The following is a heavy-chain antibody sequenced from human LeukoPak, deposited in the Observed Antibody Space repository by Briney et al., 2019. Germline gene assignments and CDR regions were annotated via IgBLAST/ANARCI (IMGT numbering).Heavy chain of an antibody. Sequence: TGGSLRLSCAVSGFTFSSYSMNWVRQAPGKGLEWVSYISSGSNTIYYAHSVKGRFTISRDTAKNSLYLRMNSLRDEDTAAYYCARQGIVGLDYWGQGTLVTVSS. D-gene: IGHD3-22*01. CDR1: GFTFSSYS. J-gene: IGHJ4*02. V-gene: IGHV3-48*02. CDR3: ARQGIVGLDY. CDR2: ISSGSNTI.